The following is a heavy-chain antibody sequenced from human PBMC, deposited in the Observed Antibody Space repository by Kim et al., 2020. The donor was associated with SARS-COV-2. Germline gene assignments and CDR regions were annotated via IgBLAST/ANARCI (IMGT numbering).Heavy chain of an antibody. J-gene: IGHJ5*02. Sequence: SETLSLTCAVYGGSFSGYYWSWIRQPPGKGLEWIGEINHSGSTNYNPSLKSRVTISVDTSKNQFSLKLSSVTAADTAVYYCARVPVTAALSHSRGWFDPWGQGTLVTVSS. V-gene: IGHV4-34*01. D-gene: IGHD6-6*01. CDR2: INHSGST. CDR1: GGSFSGYY. CDR3: ARVPVTAALSHSRGWFDP.